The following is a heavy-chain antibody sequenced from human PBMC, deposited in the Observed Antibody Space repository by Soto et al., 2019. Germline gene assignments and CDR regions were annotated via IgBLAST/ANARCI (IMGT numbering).Heavy chain of an antibody. CDR1: GYSFTSYW. D-gene: IGHD6-19*01. CDR3: ARDSAVAGRHYYYYYGMDV. CDR2: IYPGDSDT. V-gene: IGHV5-51*01. J-gene: IGHJ6*02. Sequence: GEYLKISCKGSGYSFTSYWIGWVRQMPGKGLEWMGIIYPGDSDTRYSPSFQGQVTISADKSISTAYLQWSSLKASDTAMYYCARDSAVAGRHYYYYYGMDVWGQGTTVTVSS.